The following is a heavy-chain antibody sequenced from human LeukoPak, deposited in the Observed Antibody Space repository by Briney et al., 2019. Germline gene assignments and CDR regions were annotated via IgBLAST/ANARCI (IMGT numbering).Heavy chain of an antibody. D-gene: IGHD5-12*01. Sequence: GGSLRLSCAASGFTFSSSVMTWVRQAPGKGLEWVSTISGSGGTTYYADSVKGRFTISRDNSKNTLYLEMDSLGADDTAVYSCAKDPPSVVANAFHIWGQGTMVTVSS. V-gene: IGHV3-23*01. CDR2: ISGSGGTT. J-gene: IGHJ3*02. CDR1: GFTFSSSV. CDR3: AKDPPSVVANAFHI.